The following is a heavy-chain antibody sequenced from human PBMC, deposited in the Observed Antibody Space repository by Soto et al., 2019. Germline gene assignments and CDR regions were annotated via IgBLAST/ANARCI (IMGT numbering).Heavy chain of an antibody. V-gene: IGHV3-15*07. J-gene: IGHJ4*02. CDR1: GFTFSNAW. CDR3: TTDLYYYDSSGYYYTPPPYYFDY. Sequence: GGSLRLSCAASGFTFSNAWMNWVRQAPGKGLEWVGRIKSKTDGGTTDYAAPVKGRFTISRDDSKNTLYLQVNSLKTEDTAVYYCTTDLYYYDSSGYYYTPPPYYFDYWGQGTLVTVSS. CDR2: IKSKTDGGTT. D-gene: IGHD3-22*01.